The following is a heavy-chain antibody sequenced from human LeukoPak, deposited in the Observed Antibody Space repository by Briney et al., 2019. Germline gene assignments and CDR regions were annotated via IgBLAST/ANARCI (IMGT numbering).Heavy chain of an antibody. D-gene: IGHD6-19*01. CDR2: ISWNSGSI. J-gene: IGHJ3*02. CDR1: GFTFDDYA. Sequence: QPGRSLRLSCAASGFTFDDYAMHWVRQAPGKGLEWVSGISWNSGSIGYADPVKGRFTISRDNAKNSLYLQMNSLRAEDTALYYCAKVYQQWLVDDAFDIWGQGTMVTVSS. V-gene: IGHV3-9*01. CDR3: AKVYQQWLVDDAFDI.